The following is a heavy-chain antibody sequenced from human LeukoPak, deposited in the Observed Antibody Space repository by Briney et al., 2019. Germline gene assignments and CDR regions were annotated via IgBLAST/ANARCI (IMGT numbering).Heavy chain of an antibody. D-gene: IGHD3-10*01. J-gene: IGHJ5*02. V-gene: IGHV1-8*01. CDR3: ARGQPYYYGSGSYWFDP. Sequence: ASVKVSCKASGYTFTSYDINWVRQATEQGLEWMGWMNPNSGNTGYAQKFQGRVTMTRNTSISTAYMELSSLRSEDTAVYYCARGQPYYYGSGSYWFDPWGQGTLVTVSS. CDR2: MNPNSGNT. CDR1: GYTFTSYD.